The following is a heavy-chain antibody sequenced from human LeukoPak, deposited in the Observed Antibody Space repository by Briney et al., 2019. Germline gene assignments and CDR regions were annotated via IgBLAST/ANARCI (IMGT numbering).Heavy chain of an antibody. Sequence: GRSLRLSCAASGFTFSSYAMSWVRQAPGKGLEWVSAISGSGGSTYYADSVKGRFTISRDNSKNTLYLQMNSLRAEDTAVYYCAKSVLLWFGELLYYFDYWGQGTLVTVSS. CDR3: AKSVLLWFGELLYYFDY. J-gene: IGHJ4*02. V-gene: IGHV3-23*01. CDR1: GFTFSSYA. CDR2: ISGSGGST. D-gene: IGHD3-10*01.